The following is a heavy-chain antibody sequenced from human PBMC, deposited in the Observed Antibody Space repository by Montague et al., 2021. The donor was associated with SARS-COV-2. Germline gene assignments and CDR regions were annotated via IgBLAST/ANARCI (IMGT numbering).Heavy chain of an antibody. CDR2: ISYDGSNK. CDR1: GFTFSSYA. D-gene: IGHD3-9*01. Sequence: SLRLSCAASGFTFSSYAMHWVRQAPGKGLEWVAAISYDGSNKYYADSVKGRFTISRDNSKNTLYVQMNSLRAEDTAVYYCARGDYDSLTGPFDYWGQGTLVTVSS. CDR3: ARGDYDSLTGPFDY. V-gene: IGHV3-30*04. J-gene: IGHJ4*02.